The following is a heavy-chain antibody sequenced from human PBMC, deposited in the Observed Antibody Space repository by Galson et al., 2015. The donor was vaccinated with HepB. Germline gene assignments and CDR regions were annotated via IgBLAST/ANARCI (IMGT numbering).Heavy chain of an antibody. V-gene: IGHV1-2*02. CDR3: ARDGSLDY. CDR1: GYTFTAYY. D-gene: IGHD3-10*01. Sequence: SVTVSCKASGYTFTAYYIHWVRQAPGQGLEWMAWINPNSGDTKYAQRFQGRVTLTRDRSINTIYMELSRLRPDDSAVFYCARDGSLDYWGQGTLVTVSS. J-gene: IGHJ4*02. CDR2: INPNSGDT.